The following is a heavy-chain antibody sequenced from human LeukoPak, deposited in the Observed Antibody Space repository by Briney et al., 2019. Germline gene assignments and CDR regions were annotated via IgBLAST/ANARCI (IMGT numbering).Heavy chain of an antibody. CDR2: IYYSGST. Sequence: PSETLSLTCTVSGGSISSYYWSWIRQPPGKGLEWIGYIYYSGSTNYNPSLKSRVTISVDTSKNQFSLKLSSVTAADTAVYYCARAGEWSGELLPPNYYGMDVWGQGTTVTVSS. V-gene: IGHV4-59*01. CDR3: ARAGEWSGELLPPNYYGMDV. CDR1: GGSISSYY. D-gene: IGHD3-10*01. J-gene: IGHJ6*02.